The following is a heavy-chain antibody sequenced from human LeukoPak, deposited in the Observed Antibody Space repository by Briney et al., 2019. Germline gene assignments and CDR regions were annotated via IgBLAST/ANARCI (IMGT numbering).Heavy chain of an antibody. J-gene: IGHJ6*03. CDR1: GGSFSGYY. D-gene: IGHD5-12*01. Sequence: SETLSLTCAVYGGSFSGYYWSWIRQPPGKGLEWIGEINHSGSTSYNPSLKSRVTISVDTSKNQFSLKLSSVTAADAAVYYCARASSGYSGYGPGSYYYYMDVWGKGTTVTVSS. CDR2: INHSGST. CDR3: ARASSGYSGYGPGSYYYYMDV. V-gene: IGHV4-34*01.